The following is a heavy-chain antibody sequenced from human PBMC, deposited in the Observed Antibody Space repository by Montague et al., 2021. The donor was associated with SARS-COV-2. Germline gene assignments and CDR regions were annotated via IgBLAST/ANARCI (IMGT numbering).Heavy chain of an antibody. Sequence: SETLSLTCTVSGYSISSGYYWGWIRQPPGKGLEWIGSIYHSGSTYYNPSLKSRVTISVDTSKNQFSLKLSSVTAADTAVYYCARVRSITMIVVVITPMGWCDPGGQGTLVTVSS. CDR2: IYHSGST. D-gene: IGHD3-22*01. V-gene: IGHV4-38-2*02. CDR1: GYSISSGYY. CDR3: ARVRSITMIVVVITPMGWCDP. J-gene: IGHJ5*02.